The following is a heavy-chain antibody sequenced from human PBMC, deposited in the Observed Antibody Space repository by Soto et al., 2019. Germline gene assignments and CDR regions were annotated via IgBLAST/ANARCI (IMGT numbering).Heavy chain of an antibody. CDR2: ISGGGDTT. Sequence: EVQLLDSGGGLVQPGGSLRLSCAASGFTFNNYAMTCVRQAPGKGLEWVSAISGGGDTTSYADSVKGRFTVSRDGSKNTLYLQMSSLRAKDTALYYCAKGRGGSGSLTPRVDFWGQGTLGTVSS. CDR1: GFTFNNYA. CDR3: AKGRGGSGSLTPRVDF. V-gene: IGHV3-23*01. D-gene: IGHD3-10*01. J-gene: IGHJ4*02.